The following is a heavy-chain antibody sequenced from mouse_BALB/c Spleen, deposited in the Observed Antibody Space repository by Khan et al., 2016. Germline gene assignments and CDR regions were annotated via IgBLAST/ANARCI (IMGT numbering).Heavy chain of an antibody. CDR1: GYTFTNYG. J-gene: IGHJ3*01. V-gene: IGHV9-3*02. D-gene: IGHD1-1*01. CDR3: AEDYYGSNGFAY. Sequence: QIQLVQSGPELKKPGETVKISCKASGYTFTNYGMNWVKQAPGKGLKWMGWINTNTGEPTYAEEVKGRFAFSLETSASTAYLQNTNLKNEDTATXFCAEDYYGSNGFAYWAQGTLVAVSA. CDR2: INTNTGEP.